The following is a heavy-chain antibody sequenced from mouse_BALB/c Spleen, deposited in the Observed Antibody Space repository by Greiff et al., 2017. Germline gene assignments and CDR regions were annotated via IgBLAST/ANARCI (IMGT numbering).Heavy chain of an antibody. Sequence: QVHVKQSGAELVRPGASVTLSCKASGYTFTDYELHWVKQTPVHGLEWIGAIDPETGGTAYNQKFKGKATLTADKSSSTAYMELRSLTSEDSAVYYCNGNPAYWGQGTLVTVSA. J-gene: IGHJ3*01. D-gene: IGHD2-1*01. CDR3: NGNPAY. V-gene: IGHV1-15*01. CDR1: GYTFTDYE. CDR2: IDPETGGT.